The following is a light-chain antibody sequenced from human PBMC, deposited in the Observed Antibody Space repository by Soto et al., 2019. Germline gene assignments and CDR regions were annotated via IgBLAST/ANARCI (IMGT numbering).Light chain of an antibody. Sequence: QSVLTQPPSASGTPGQRVTISCSGSSSNIGGNIVNWYQQLPGTAPKLLIFGNDQRPSWVPDRFSGSKSGTSASLAISGLQSEDEANYYCAAWDDNLNGVVFGGGTKVTVL. CDR2: GND. CDR3: AAWDDNLNGVV. CDR1: SSNIGGNI. J-gene: IGLJ2*01. V-gene: IGLV1-44*01.